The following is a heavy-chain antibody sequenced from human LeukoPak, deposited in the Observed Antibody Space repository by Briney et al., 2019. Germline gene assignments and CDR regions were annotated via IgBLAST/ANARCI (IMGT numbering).Heavy chain of an antibody. D-gene: IGHD2/OR15-2a*01. Sequence: GGSLRLSCAASGVSLSTYWMHWVRQAPGKGLEWVANIKQDGSEKYYVDSVKGRFTISRDITKNSVYLQMNSLRVEDTAVYYCARNRGVDYWGQGTLVTVSS. CDR1: GVSLSTYW. V-gene: IGHV3-7*05. CDR3: ARNRGVDY. J-gene: IGHJ4*02. CDR2: IKQDGSEK.